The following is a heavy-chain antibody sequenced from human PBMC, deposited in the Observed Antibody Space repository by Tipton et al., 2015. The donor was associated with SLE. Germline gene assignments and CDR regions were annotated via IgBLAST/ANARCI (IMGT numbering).Heavy chain of an antibody. CDR1: SGSISSYY. V-gene: IGHV4-59*01. CDR2: IYYSGST. J-gene: IGHJ4*02. CDR3: ARVGSTGGLDY. D-gene: IGHD7-27*01. Sequence: LRLSCTVSSGSISSYYWSWIRQPPGKGLEWIGYIYYSGSTNYNPSLKSRVTISVDTSKNQFSLKLSSVSAADTAVYYCARVGSTGGLDYWGQGTLVTVSS.